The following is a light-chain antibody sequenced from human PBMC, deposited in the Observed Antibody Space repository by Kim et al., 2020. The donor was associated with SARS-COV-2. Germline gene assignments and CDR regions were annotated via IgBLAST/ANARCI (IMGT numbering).Light chain of an antibody. CDR3: GAWDTTLSAWV. V-gene: IGLV1-51*01. CDR2: ENT. Sequence: QSVLTQPPSISAAPGQKVSISCSGSSSNIGMNYVSWYQHLPGTAPKLLIYENTKRPSGIPDRFSGSKSGTSATLGVTGLQTGDEANYYCGAWDTTLSAWVFGGGTQLTVL. J-gene: IGLJ3*02. CDR1: SSNIGMNY.